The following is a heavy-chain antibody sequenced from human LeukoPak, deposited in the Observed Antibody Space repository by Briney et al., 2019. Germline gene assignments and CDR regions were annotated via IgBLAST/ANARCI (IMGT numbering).Heavy chain of an antibody. D-gene: IGHD3-16*02. CDR3: AKDGVILAPGVYWYMDV. CDR2: ISSSSSTI. CDR1: GFTFSSYS. J-gene: IGHJ6*03. V-gene: IGHV3-48*01. Sequence: PGGSLRLSCAASGFTFSSYSMNWVRQAPGKGLEWVSYISSSSSTIYYADSVKGRFTISRDNAKNSLYLQTNSLTAEDTAVFYCAKDGVILAPGVYWYMDVWGRGTTVTVSS.